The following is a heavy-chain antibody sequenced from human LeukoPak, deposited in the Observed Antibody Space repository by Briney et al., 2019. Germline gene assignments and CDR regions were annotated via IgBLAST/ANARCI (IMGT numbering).Heavy chain of an antibody. D-gene: IGHD6-6*01. V-gene: IGHV4-61*02. CDR2: IYTSGST. CDR3: ARVPIVARPYDAFDI. Sequence: SETLSLTCTVSGGSISSGSYYWSWIRQPAGKGLEWIGRIYTSGSTNYNPSLKSRVTISVDTSKNQFSLKLSSVTAADTAVYYCARVPIVARPYDAFDIWGQGTMVTVSS. J-gene: IGHJ3*02. CDR1: GGSISSGSYY.